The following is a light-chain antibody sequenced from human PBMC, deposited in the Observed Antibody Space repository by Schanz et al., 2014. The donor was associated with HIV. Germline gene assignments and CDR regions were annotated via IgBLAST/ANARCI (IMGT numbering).Light chain of an antibody. CDR2: DVT. Sequence: QSVLTQPASVSGTPGQSITISCTGSSSDVGGYNYVSWYQQHPGKPPKLMVYDVTDRPSGVSNRFSGSKSGNTASLTISGLRAEDEADYYCSSYTSSSTWVFGGGTKVTVL. CDR1: SSDVGGYNY. CDR3: SSYTSSSTWV. J-gene: IGLJ3*02. V-gene: IGLV2-14*03.